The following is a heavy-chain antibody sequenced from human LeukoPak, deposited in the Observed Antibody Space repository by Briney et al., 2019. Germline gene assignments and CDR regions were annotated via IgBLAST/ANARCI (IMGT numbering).Heavy chain of an antibody. CDR3: ARDGEDYDSSVYYYYYMDV. V-gene: IGHV3-48*03. D-gene: IGHD3-22*01. CDR1: GFTFSSYE. CDR2: ISSSGSTI. J-gene: IGHJ6*03. Sequence: PGGSLRLSCAASGFTFSSYEMNWVRQAPGKGLEWVSYISSSGSTIYYADSVKGRFTISRDNAKNSLYLQMNSLRAEDTAVYYCARDGEDYDSSVYYYYYMDVWGKGTTVTVSS.